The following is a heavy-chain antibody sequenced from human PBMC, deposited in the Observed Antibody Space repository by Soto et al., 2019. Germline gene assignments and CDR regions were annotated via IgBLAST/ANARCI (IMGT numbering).Heavy chain of an antibody. V-gene: IGHV4-39*07. CDR1: GGSISSSSYY. D-gene: IGHD6-13*01. CDR3: ASRVAAAVGSPGGAFDI. J-gene: IGHJ3*02. Sequence: SETLSLTCTVSGGSISSSSYYWGWIRQPPGKGLEWIGSIYYSGSTYYNPSLKSRVTISVDTSKNQFFLKLSSVTAADTAVYYCASRVAAAVGSPGGAFDIWGQGTMVTVSS. CDR2: IYYSGST.